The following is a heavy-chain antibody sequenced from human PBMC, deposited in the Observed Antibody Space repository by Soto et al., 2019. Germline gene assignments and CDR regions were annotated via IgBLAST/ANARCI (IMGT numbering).Heavy chain of an antibody. CDR3: ARGRGPRYFDI. D-gene: IGHD3-9*01. J-gene: IGHJ3*02. V-gene: IGHV4-34*01. CDR1: GGSFSGYY. Sequence: SETLSLTCAVYGGSFSGYYWSWIRQPPGKGLEWIGEINHSGSTNYNPSLKSRVTISVDTSKNQFSLKLSSVTAADTAVYYCARGRGPRYFDIWGQGTMVTVSS. CDR2: INHSGST.